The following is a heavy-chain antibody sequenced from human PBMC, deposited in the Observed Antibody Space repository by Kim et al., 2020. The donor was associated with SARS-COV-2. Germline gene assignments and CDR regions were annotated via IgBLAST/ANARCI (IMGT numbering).Heavy chain of an antibody. J-gene: IGHJ6*02. CDR3: ASSVVPAATSYYYGMDV. V-gene: IGHV4-4*06. D-gene: IGHD2-2*01. Sequence: RKSRVTMSVDTSKNQFSLKLSSVTAADTAVYYCASSVVPAATSYYYGMDVWGQGTTVTVSS.